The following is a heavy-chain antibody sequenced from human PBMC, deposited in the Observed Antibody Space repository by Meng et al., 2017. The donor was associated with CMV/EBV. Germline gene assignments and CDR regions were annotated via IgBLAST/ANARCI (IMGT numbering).Heavy chain of an antibody. J-gene: IGHJ5*02. CDR3: ARTRECGGDCYYRFGP. CDR1: RCTFSSDA. D-gene: IGHD2-21*01. V-gene: IGHV1-69*10. CDR2: ITPILGLA. Sequence: SSVNVSCKTSRCTFSSDAISWVRQAPGQGLEWMGGITPILGLANYAQRFQGRVTITADKSTSTAYLELSSLRSEDTDVYYCARTRECGGDCYYRFGPWGQGTLVTVPS.